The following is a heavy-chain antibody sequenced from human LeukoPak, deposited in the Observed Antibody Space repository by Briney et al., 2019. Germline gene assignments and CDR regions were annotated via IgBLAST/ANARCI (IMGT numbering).Heavy chain of an antibody. J-gene: IGHJ4*02. D-gene: IGHD3-10*01. CDR2: INTDGSST. CDR1: GFTFSDYW. Sequence: GGSLRLSCAASGFTFSDYWMHWVRQAPGKGLVWVSRINTDGSSTSYADSVKGRFTISRDNAKNTLYLQLNSLRAEDTAVYYCSRGTTYYYGSGEFDYWGQGTLVTVSS. V-gene: IGHV3-74*01. CDR3: SRGTTYYYGSGEFDY.